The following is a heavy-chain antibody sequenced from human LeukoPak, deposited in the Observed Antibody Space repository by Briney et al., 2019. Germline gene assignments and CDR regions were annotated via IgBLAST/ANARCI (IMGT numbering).Heavy chain of an antibody. CDR1: GYTFTGYY. CDR3: ARCIDSGSGGSCPHDAFDI. J-gene: IGHJ3*02. V-gene: IGHV1-2*02. CDR2: INPNSGGT. Sequence: GASVKVSCKASGYTFTGYYMHWVRQAPGQGLEWMGWINPNSGGTNYAQKFQGRVTMTRDTSISTAYMELSRLRSDDTAVYYCARCIDSGSGGSCPHDAFDIWGQGTMVTVSS. D-gene: IGHD2-15*01.